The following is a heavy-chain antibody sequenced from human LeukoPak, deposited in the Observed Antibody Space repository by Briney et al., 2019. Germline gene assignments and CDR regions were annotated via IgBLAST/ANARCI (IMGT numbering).Heavy chain of an antibody. V-gene: IGHV3-23*01. CDR1: GFTFSSYA. CDR2: ISGSGGST. Sequence: GVSLRLSCAASGFTFSSYAMSWVRQAPGKGLEWVSAISGSGGSTYYADSVKGRFTISRDNSKNTLYLQMNSLRAEDTAVYYCARLSGRYHGYFDYWGQGTLVTVSS. D-gene: IGHD1-14*01. CDR3: ARLSGRYHGYFDY. J-gene: IGHJ4*02.